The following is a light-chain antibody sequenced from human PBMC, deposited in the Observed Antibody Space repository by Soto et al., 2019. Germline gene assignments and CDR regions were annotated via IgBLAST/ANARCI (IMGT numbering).Light chain of an antibody. J-gene: IGKJ4*01. CDR1: QTVSSS. CDR2: EAS. Sequence: EIVLTQSPATLSLSPGESATLACRASQTVSSSLAWYQQKPGQAPRLLSYEASNRATGIPARFSGSGSGADCTLTISSLEPEDFALYYCQQHINWPLTFGGGKKVEIK. CDR3: QQHINWPLT. V-gene: IGKV3-11*01.